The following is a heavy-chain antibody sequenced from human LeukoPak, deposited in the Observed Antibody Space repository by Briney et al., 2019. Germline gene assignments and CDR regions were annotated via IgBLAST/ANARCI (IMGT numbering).Heavy chain of an antibody. Sequence: GRSLRLSCAASGFTFSGSAMHWVRQASGKGLEWVGRIRSKANSYATAYAASVKGRFTISRDDSKNTAYLQMNSLKTEDTAVYYCTRPGSTTGDMDYWGQGTLVTVSS. D-gene: IGHD4-17*01. V-gene: IGHV3-73*01. CDR1: GFTFSGSA. CDR3: TRPGSTTGDMDY. J-gene: IGHJ4*02. CDR2: IRSKANSYAT.